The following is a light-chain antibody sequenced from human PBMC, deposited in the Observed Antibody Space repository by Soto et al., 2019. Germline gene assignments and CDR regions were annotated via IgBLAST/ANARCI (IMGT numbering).Light chain of an antibody. V-gene: IGKV1-6*01. Sequence: AVQMTQSPSSLSASVGDRVTITCRASQDIRNYLSWYQHKPGKAPKLLIYGASSLQSGVPSRFAGSGSGTDFTLTISGLQPEDSASYYCLQHNSGPRTFGQGTKVEIK. CDR3: LQHNSGPRT. CDR2: GAS. J-gene: IGKJ1*01. CDR1: QDIRNY.